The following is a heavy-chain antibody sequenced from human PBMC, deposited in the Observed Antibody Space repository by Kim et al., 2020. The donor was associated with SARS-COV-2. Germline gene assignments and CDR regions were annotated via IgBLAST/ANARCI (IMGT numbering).Heavy chain of an antibody. CDR3: AKGLMDDGRNWFDP. Sequence: GGSLRLSCAASGFTFDDYTMHWVRQAPGKGLEWVSLISWDGGSTYYADSVKGRFTISRDNSKNSLYLQMNSLRTEDTALYYCAKGLMDDGRNWFDPWGQGTLVTVSS. J-gene: IGHJ5*02. D-gene: IGHD1-26*01. CDR2: ISWDGGST. V-gene: IGHV3-43*01. CDR1: GFTFDDYT.